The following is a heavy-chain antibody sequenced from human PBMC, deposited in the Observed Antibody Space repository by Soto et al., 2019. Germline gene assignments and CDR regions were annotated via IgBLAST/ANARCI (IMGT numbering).Heavy chain of an antibody. CDR2: ISAYNGNT. Sequence: ASVKVSCKASGYTFTSYGISWVRQAPGQGLEWMGWISAYNGNTNYAQKLQGRVTMTTDTSTSTAYMELRSLRSDDTAVYYCARVERFLEFHYYYYMDVWGKGTTVTVSS. V-gene: IGHV1-18*01. J-gene: IGHJ6*03. CDR1: GYTFTSYG. D-gene: IGHD3-3*01. CDR3: ARVERFLEFHYYYYMDV.